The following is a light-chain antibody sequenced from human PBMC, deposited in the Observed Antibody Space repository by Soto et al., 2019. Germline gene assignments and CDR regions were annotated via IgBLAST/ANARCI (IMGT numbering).Light chain of an antibody. J-gene: IGKJ1*01. CDR3: QQYDDWPKT. CDR2: GAS. CDR1: QSVSNN. V-gene: IGKV3-15*01. Sequence: EIVMTQSPATLSMSPGERATLSCRASQSVSNNLAWYQQKPGQAPRLLIYGASTRATGIPATFSGSGSATEFTLTISSLHSEDFAVYSCQQYDDWPKTFGQGT.